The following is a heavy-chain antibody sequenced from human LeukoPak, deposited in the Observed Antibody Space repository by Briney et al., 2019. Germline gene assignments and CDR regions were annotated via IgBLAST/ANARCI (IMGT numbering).Heavy chain of an antibody. CDR1: GFTFSSYW. D-gene: IGHD1-20*01. CDR2: IKQDGSEK. J-gene: IGHJ5*02. V-gene: IGHV3-7*01. Sequence: GGSLRLSCAASGFTFSSYWMSWVRQAPGKGLEWVANIKQDGSEKYYVDSVKGRFTISRDNAKNSLYLQMNSLRAEDMAVYYCARVRYNWKLEWWFDPWGQGTLVTVSS. CDR3: ARVRYNWKLEWWFDP.